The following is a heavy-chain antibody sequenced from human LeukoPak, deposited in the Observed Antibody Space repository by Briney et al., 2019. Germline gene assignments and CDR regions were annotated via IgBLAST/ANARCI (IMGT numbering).Heavy chain of an antibody. CDR2: INPSGGST. Sequence: ASVKVSCKASGYTFTSYYMHWVRQAPGQALEWMGIINPSGGSTSYAQKFQGRVTMTRDTSTSTVYMELSSLRSEDTAVYYCARGSGSQLTTTRYYYMDVWGKGTTVAVSS. J-gene: IGHJ6*03. CDR1: GYTFTSYY. CDR3: ARGSGSQLTTTRYYYMDV. D-gene: IGHD3-3*01. V-gene: IGHV1-46*03.